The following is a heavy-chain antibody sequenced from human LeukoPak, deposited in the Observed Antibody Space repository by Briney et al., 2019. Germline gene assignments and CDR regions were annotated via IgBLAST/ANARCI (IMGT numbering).Heavy chain of an antibody. D-gene: IGHD3-22*01. CDR1: GFTFSSYG. CDR2: ISYDGSNK. CDR3: AKTLTTTSHLFDY. J-gene: IGHJ4*02. Sequence: PGGSLRLSCAASGFTFSSYGMHWVRQAPGKGLEGVAVISYDGSNKYYADSVKGRFTISRDNSKDTLYLQMNSLRAEDTAVYYCAKTLTTTSHLFDYWGQGTLVTVSS. V-gene: IGHV3-30*18.